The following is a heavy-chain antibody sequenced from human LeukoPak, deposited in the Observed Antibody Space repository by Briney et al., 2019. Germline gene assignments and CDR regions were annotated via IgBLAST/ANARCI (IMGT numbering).Heavy chain of an antibody. CDR3: AGDYYYFDY. CDR2: ISSSGGST. Sequence: GRSLRLSCAASGFTFSSYAMHWVRQAPGKGLEYVSAISSSGGSTYYADSVKGRFTISRDNSKNTLCLQMSSLRAEDTAVYYCAGDYYYFDYWGQGTLVTVSS. CDR1: GFTFSSYA. J-gene: IGHJ4*02. V-gene: IGHV3-64D*06. D-gene: IGHD4-17*01.